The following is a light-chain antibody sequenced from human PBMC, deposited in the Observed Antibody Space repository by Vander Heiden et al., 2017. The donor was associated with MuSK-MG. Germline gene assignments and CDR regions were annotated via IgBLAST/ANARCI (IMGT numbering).Light chain of an antibody. CDR3: SSYTIDSAWI. CDR2: EVS. J-gene: IGLJ3*02. CDR1: TRDVGRNKY. Sequence: SALTQPASVSGFPGQSITISCTGTTRDVGRNKYVSWYQQHSSNAPKLMLYEVSNRPSGLSDRFSGSKSGTTASLTISGLHAEDEADYYCSSYTIDSAWIFGGGTRLSVL. V-gene: IGLV2-14*01.